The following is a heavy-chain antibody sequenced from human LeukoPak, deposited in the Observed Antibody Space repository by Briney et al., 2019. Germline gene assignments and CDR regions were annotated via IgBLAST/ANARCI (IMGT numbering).Heavy chain of an antibody. J-gene: IGHJ4*02. V-gene: IGHV3-23*01. CDR1: GFTFSSYA. CDR2: ISGSGGST. CDR3: AKTTQWELLHSDY. Sequence: GGSLRLFCAASGFTFSSYAMSWVRQAPGKGLEWVSAISGSGGSTYYADSVKGRFTISRDNSKNTLYLQMNSLRAEDTAVYYCAKTTQWELLHSDYWGQGTLVTVSS. D-gene: IGHD1-26*01.